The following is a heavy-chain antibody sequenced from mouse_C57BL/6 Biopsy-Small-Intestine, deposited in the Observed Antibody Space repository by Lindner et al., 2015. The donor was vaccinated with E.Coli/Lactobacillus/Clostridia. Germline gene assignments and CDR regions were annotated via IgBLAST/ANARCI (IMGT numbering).Heavy chain of an antibody. D-gene: IGHD5-1-1*01. CDR3: ARVANTSGPNYYFDY. Sequence: SVKVSCKASGYTYTGYYIHWVRQAPGQGLEWMGWIKPDSGGTNYAQKFQGRVTMTRDTSISTAYMELSLRSDDTAVCYCARVANTSGPNYYFDYWGQGTLVTVSS. CDR2: IKPDSGGT. V-gene: IGHV1-66*01. J-gene: IGHJ2*01. CDR1: GYTYTGYY.